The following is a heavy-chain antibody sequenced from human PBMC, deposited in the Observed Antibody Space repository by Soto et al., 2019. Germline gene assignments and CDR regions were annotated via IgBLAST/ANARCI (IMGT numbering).Heavy chain of an antibody. V-gene: IGHV1-3*01. CDR1: GYSFTTYA. CDR2: INGGNGNT. CDR3: AKERLVRFLDPGDYYYGMDV. Sequence: ASVKVSCKASGYSFTTYAMHWVRQAPGQRLEWMAWINGGNGNTKYSQKFQDRVTITRDNSKNTLYLQMNSLRAEDTAVYYCAKERLVRFLDPGDYYYGMDVWGQGTTVTVSS. D-gene: IGHD3-3*01. J-gene: IGHJ6*02.